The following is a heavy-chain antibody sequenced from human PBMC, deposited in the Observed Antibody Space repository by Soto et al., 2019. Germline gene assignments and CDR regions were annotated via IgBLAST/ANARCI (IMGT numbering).Heavy chain of an antibody. CDR3: ARSSGWYDRGFDP. CDR2: IYPGDSDT. Sequence: PGESLKISCKGSGCSFTSYWIGWVRQMPGKGLEWMGIIYPGDSDTRYSPSFQGQVTISADKSISTAYLQWSSLKASDTAMYYCARSSGWYDRGFDPWGQGTLVTVSS. J-gene: IGHJ5*02. CDR1: GCSFTSYW. V-gene: IGHV5-51*01. D-gene: IGHD6-19*01.